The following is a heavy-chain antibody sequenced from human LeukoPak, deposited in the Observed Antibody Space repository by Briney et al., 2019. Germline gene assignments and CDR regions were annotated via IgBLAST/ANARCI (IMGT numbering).Heavy chain of an antibody. J-gene: IGHJ3*02. Sequence: SETLSLTCTVSGGSISSYSWSWIRQPPGKGLEWIGYMYSRGSTNDNPSLRSRVTISRDTSKNQLSLRVTSVTAADTAMYYCARHYLYGDPPAFDIWGQGTMVTVSS. D-gene: IGHD4-17*01. CDR2: MYSRGST. V-gene: IGHV4-59*08. CDR1: GGSISSYS. CDR3: ARHYLYGDPPAFDI.